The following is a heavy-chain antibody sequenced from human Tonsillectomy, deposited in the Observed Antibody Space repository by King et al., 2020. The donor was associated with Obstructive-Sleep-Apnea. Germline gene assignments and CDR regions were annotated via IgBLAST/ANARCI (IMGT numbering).Heavy chain of an antibody. J-gene: IGHJ4*02. CDR1: GFTVSSNY. D-gene: IGHD1-26*01. CDR2: IYIGCGT. V-gene: IGHV3-66*01. CDR3: AGVVGAFIY. Sequence: VQLVESGGGLVQPGGSVRLSCAASGFTVSSNYMSWVRQAPGKGLEGVAVIYIGCGTYYAAYVKGRFTISRDTSKNTLYLQVNSLRAEETAVYYCAGVVGAFIYWGQGMLVTVSS.